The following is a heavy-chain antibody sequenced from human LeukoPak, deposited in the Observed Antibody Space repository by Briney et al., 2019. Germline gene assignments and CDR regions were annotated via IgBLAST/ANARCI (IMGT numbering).Heavy chain of an antibody. Sequence: PGRSLRLSCAASGFTFSSYAMSWVRQAPGKGLEWVSAISGSGGSTYYADSVKGRFTISRDNSKNTLYLQMNSLRAEDTAVYYCAPQWGIQLGLSNRVQNYWGKGTLVTVSS. CDR3: APQWGIQLGLSNRVQNY. D-gene: IGHD5-18*01. CDR2: ISGSGGST. J-gene: IGHJ4*02. CDR1: GFTFSSYA. V-gene: IGHV3-23*01.